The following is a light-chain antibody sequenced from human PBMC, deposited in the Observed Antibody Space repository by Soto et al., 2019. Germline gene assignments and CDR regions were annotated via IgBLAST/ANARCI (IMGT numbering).Light chain of an antibody. CDR2: DVS. J-gene: IGLJ2*01. Sequence: QSALTQPPSVSGSPGQSVSISCTGTSSDVGNYNYVSWYQQHPGKAPRLMIFDVSRRPSGVPDRFSGSKSGNTASLTISRLQAEDEADYYCSSYAGNTIVIFGGGTKLTVL. CDR3: SSYAGNTIVI. CDR1: SSDVGNYNY. V-gene: IGLV2-11*01.